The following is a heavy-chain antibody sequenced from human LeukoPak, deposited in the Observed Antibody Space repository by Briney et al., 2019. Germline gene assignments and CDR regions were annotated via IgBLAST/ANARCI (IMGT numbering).Heavy chain of an antibody. CDR3: ARDGRKKDTAIY. CDR2: IYYSGST. J-gene: IGHJ4*02. D-gene: IGHD5-18*01. Sequence: PSQTLSLTCTVSGVSISSGDYYWSWLRQPPGKGLEWIGYIYYSGSTYYNPSLKSRVTISVDTSKNQFSLKLSSVTAADTAVYYCARDGRKKDTAIYWGQGTLVTVSS. V-gene: IGHV4-30-4*01. CDR1: GVSISSGDYY.